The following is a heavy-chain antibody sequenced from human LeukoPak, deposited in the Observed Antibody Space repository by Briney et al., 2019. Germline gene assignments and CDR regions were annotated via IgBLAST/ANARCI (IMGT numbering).Heavy chain of an antibody. D-gene: IGHD3-10*01. J-gene: IGHJ6*03. CDR2: IYSGGST. CDR3: ASGSGSYRTPYYYMDV. V-gene: IGHV3-53*01. CDR1: GFTFNNYA. Sequence: GRSLRLSCAASGFTFNNYAMHWVRQAPGKGLEWVSVIYSGGSTYYADSVKGRFTISRDNSKNTLYLQMNSLRAEDTAVYYCASGSGSYRTPYYYMDVWGTGTTVTVSS.